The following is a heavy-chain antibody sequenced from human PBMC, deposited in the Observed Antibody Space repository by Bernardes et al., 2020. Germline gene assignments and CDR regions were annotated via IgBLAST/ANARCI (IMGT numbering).Heavy chain of an antibody. J-gene: IGHJ5*02. V-gene: IGHV2-5*02. CDR1: VFSLSPSGVG. CDR2: IYWDDDK. D-gene: IGHD2-2*02. Sequence: SGPTLLKPTQTLTLTCPFSVFSLSPSGVGVGWIRQPPGKALEWLALIYWDDDKRYSPSLKSRLTITKDTSKNQVVLTMTNMDPVDTATYYCAPYYCSSTSCYTESWFDPWGQGTLVTVSS. CDR3: APYYCSSTSCYTESWFDP.